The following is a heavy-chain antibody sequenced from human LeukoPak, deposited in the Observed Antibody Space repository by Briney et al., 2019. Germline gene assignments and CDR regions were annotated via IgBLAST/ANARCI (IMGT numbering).Heavy chain of an antibody. Sequence: GGSLRLSCAASGFTFSSYAMSWVRQAPGKGLEWVSAISGSGGSTYYADSVKGRFTISRDNSKNTLYLQMNSLRAEDTAVYYCAKGSDFNRIFTILGVVSHPFDYWGQGTLVTVSS. V-gene: IGHV3-23*01. D-gene: IGHD3-3*01. CDR1: GFTFSSYA. CDR2: ISGSGGST. CDR3: AKGSDFNRIFTILGVVSHPFDY. J-gene: IGHJ4*02.